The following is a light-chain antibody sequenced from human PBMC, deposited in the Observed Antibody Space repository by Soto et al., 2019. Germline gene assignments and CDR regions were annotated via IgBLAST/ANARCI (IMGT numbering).Light chain of an antibody. CDR2: AAS. Sequence: DIQMTQSPSSLSASVGDRVTITCRASQSISSYLNWYQQKPGEAPKLLIYAASTLYGGVPSRFGGSGSGTEFTLTISSLQPDDFATYYCQHYNSYSEAFGQGTKVDIK. J-gene: IGKJ1*01. CDR1: QSISSY. CDR3: QHYNSYSEA. V-gene: IGKV1-5*01.